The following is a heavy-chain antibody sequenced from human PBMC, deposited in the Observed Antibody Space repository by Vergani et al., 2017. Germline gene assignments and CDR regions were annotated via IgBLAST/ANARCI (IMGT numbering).Heavy chain of an antibody. CDR1: GFTFNHYA. D-gene: IGHD5-12*01. CDR2: ISGSGGST. Sequence: EVRLLQSEGAVVQPGGSLRLSCAASGFTFNHYAMNWVRQAPGKGLEWVSGISGSGGSTYYAGSVKGRFTISRDSSKNTLYLQMNSLSAGDTAVYYCAKANPRNSGYDYLYYYHAMDVWGQGTTVTVSS. V-gene: IGHV3-23*01. CDR3: AKANPRNSGYDYLYYYHAMDV. J-gene: IGHJ6*02.